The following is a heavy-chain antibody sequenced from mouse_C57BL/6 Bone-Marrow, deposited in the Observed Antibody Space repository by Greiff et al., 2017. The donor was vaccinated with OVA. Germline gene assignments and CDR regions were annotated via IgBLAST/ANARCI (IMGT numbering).Heavy chain of an antibody. CDR3: RTVPTIYAMDY. D-gene: IGHD1-1*01. J-gene: IGHJ4*01. Sequence: VMLVESGAELARPGASVKLSCKASGYTFTSYGISWVRQRTGQGLEWIGEIYPRSGNTYYNEKFKGKATLTADKSSSTAYMELRSLTSEDSAVYFCRTVPTIYAMDYWGQGTSVTVSS. CDR1: GYTFTSYG. CDR2: IYPRSGNT. V-gene: IGHV1-81*01.